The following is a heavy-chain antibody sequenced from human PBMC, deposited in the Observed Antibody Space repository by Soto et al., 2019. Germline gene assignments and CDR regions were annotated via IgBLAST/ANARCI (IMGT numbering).Heavy chain of an antibody. CDR3: ARDHPPSYGVYYFDY. CDR1: GCSISSYY. J-gene: IGHJ4*02. D-gene: IGHD5-18*01. V-gene: IGHV4-59*01. CDR2: IYYSGT. Sequence: AETLSLTCAVSGCSISSYYWSWVRQPPGKGLEWIADIYYSGTSYNLSLKRRVSIPLDTSQHQVPLKANSVPAADTAVYYRARDHPPSYGVYYFDYWGQGTPVTVSP.